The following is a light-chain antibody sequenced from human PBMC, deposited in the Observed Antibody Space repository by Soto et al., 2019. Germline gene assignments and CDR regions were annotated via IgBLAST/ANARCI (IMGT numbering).Light chain of an antibody. CDR3: CSYAGSSTYV. V-gene: IGLV2-23*02. CDR1: SSDVGSYNL. J-gene: IGLJ1*01. CDR2: EVS. Sequence: QSVLTQPASVSGSPGQSITISCTGTSSDVGSYNLVSWYQQHPGNAPKLMIYEVSKRPSGVSNRFSGSKSGNTASLTISGLQAEDEADYYCCSYAGSSTYVFGAGTKRTVL.